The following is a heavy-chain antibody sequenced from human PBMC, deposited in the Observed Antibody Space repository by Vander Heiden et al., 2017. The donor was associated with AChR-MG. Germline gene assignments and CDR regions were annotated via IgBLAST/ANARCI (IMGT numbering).Heavy chain of an antibody. V-gene: IGHV3-7*01. D-gene: IGHD6-13*01. Sequence: EVQLVDSGGGLVQPGGSLRLSCAASGFTLRHSCMNCVRQAPGKGLEWVANIKEEGGEKQYMDSVKGRFTISRDNAKNSVYLQMDSLRAGDTAVYYCAAESPSWCTPRFDDWGQGSLVTVSS. CDR3: AAESPSWCTPRFDD. CDR2: IKEEGGEK. CDR1: GFTLRHSC. J-gene: IGHJ4*02.